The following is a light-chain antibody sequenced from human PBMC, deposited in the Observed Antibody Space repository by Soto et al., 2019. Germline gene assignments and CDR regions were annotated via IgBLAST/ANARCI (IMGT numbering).Light chain of an antibody. V-gene: IGLV2-23*02. CDR3: CSYADSSTWV. CDR2: EVT. J-gene: IGLJ3*02. Sequence: QSALTQPASVSGSPGQWITISCTGTSSDVGSYNLVSWYQQHPGKAPKFMIYEVTKRPSGVSNRFSGSKSGNTASLTISGLQAEDEADYYCCSYADSSTWVFGGGTKLTVL. CDR1: SSDVGSYNL.